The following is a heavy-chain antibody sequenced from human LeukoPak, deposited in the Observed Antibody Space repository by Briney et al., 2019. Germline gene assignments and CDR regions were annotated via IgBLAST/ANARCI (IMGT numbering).Heavy chain of an antibody. V-gene: IGHV4-59*07. CDR3: ARMVRGVIDAFEI. D-gene: IGHD3-10*01. CDR2: IYYSGTT. Sequence: SDSLSLMCTVSGRSISSYYWRCVRQPRGGGLEWLAYIYYSGTTKYNASIKSRVTMSVDTTKNQFSLKLSSVTAADTAVYYCARMVRGVIDAFEIWGQGTMVTVSS. CDR1: GRSISSYY. J-gene: IGHJ3*02.